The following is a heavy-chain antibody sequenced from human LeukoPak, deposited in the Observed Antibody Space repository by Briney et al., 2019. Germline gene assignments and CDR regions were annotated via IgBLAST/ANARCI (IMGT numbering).Heavy chain of an antibody. CDR2: ISHDGTTK. J-gene: IGHJ4*02. Sequence: GGSLRLSCAASGFSFSNFAIHWVRQAPGKGLEWLAVISHDGTTKYYADSVKGRFTISRDNSNNSLSLQMNSLSAEDTAVYYFARARGRWHLLPLDFWGQGTLVTVSS. V-gene: IGHV3-30*04. CDR1: GFSFSNFA. CDR3: ARARGRWHLLPLDF. D-gene: IGHD1-26*01.